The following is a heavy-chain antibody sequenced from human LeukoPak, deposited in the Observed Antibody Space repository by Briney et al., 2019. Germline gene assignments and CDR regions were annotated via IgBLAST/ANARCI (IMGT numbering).Heavy chain of an antibody. CDR2: IYYSGST. CDR1: GGSISSSSYY. J-gene: IGHJ4*02. V-gene: IGHV4-39*01. Sequence: SQTLSLTCTVSGGSISSSSYYWGWIRQPPGKGLEWIGSIYYSGSTYYNPSLKSRVTISVDTSKNQFSLKLSSVTAADTAVYYCARLYSRGYSYGPNPYFDYWGQGTLVTVSS. CDR3: ARLYSRGYSYGPNPYFDY. D-gene: IGHD5-18*01.